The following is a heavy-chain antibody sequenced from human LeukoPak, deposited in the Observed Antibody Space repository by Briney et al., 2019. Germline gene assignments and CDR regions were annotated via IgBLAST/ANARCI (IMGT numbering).Heavy chain of an antibody. Sequence: PGRSLRLSCAASGFTFSSYVMHWVRQAPGKGLEWVAIISYDGSNEYYADSVKGRFTISRDNSKNTLYLQMNSLRAADTAVYYCARGAHKRDDYGGFFDYWGQGTLVTASS. CDR1: GFTFSSYV. V-gene: IGHV3-30*04. CDR3: ARGAHKRDDYGGFFDY. J-gene: IGHJ4*02. D-gene: IGHD4-23*01. CDR2: ISYDGSNE.